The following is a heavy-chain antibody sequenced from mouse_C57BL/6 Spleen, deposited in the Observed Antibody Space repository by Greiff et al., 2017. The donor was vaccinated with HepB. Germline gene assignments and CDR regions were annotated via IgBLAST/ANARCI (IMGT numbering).Heavy chain of an antibody. CDR2: IHPNSGST. V-gene: IGHV1-64*01. CDR1: GYTFTSYW. D-gene: IGHD4-1*01. J-gene: IGHJ2*01. Sequence: QVQLQQPGAELVKPGASVKLSCKASGYTFTSYWMHWVKQRPGQGLEWIGMIHPNSGSTNYNEKFKSKATLTVDKSSSTAYMQLSSLTSEDSAVYYCARYGHLGRGFDYWGQGTTLTVSS. CDR3: ARYGHLGRGFDY.